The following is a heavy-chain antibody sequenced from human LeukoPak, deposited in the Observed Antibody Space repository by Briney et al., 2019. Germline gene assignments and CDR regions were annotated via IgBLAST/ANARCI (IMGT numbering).Heavy chain of an antibody. V-gene: IGHV4-4*02. CDR1: GFTVSTNY. CDR3: AKDPHTGIAPGY. J-gene: IGHJ4*02. Sequence: GSLRLSCAASGFTVSTNYMSWVRQPPGKGLEWIGVIYLSGDTDYNPSLKSRVTISIDKSKNQFSLKLTYVTAADTAVYYCAKDPHTGIAPGYWGQGTLVTVSS. CDR2: IYLSGDT. D-gene: IGHD5-18*01.